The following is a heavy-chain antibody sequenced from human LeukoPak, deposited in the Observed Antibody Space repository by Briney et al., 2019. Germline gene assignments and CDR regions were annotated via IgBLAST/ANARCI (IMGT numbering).Heavy chain of an antibody. CDR3: VTYSHFDY. V-gene: IGHV5-51*01. CDR2: IYAGDSDT. Sequence: GESLKISCKGSGYRFSSHWIGWVRQMPGEGLEWMAIIYAGDSDTRYSPSFQGQVTISADKSINTAYLQWSSLKASDTAMYYCVTYSHFDYWGQGTLVTVSS. D-gene: IGHD2-21*01. CDR1: GYRFSSHW. J-gene: IGHJ4*02.